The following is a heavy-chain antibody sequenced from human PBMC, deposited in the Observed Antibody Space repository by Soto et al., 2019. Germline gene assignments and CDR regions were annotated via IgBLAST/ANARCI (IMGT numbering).Heavy chain of an antibody. Sequence: QVQLVQSGAEVKKPGASVKVSCKASGCTFTSYYMHWVRQAPGQGLEWMGIINPSGGSTSYAQKVRGRVTMTRDTSTSTVYMELSSLRSEDTAVYYCARVCSSGDILTDYWGQGTLVTVSS. D-gene: IGHD3-9*01. CDR3: ARVCSSGDILTDY. J-gene: IGHJ4*02. V-gene: IGHV1-46*01. CDR1: GCTFTSYY. CDR2: INPSGGST.